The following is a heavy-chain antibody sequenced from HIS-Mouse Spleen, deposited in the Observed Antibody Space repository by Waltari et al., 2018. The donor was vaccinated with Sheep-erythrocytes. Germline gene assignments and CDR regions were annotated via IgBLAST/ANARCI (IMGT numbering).Heavy chain of an antibody. CDR2: IYYSGST. CDR1: GGPISSYY. J-gene: IGHJ4*02. CDR3: ARLELGQFDY. D-gene: IGHD1-26*01. Sequence: QVQLQESGPGLVKPSETLSLTCNVSGGPISSYYWSWIRQPPGKGLEWIGYIYYSGSTNYNPSLKSRVTISVDTSKNQFYLKLSSVTAADTAVYYCARLELGQFDYWGQGTLVTVSS. V-gene: IGHV4-59*08.